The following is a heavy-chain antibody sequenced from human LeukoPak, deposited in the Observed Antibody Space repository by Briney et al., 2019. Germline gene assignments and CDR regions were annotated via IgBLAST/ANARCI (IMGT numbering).Heavy chain of an antibody. Sequence: GGSLRLSCAASGFTFSSYEMTWVRQPPGKGLEWVSSIFPSGGEIHYADSVRGRFTISRDNSKSILSLQMNSLRAEDTAIYYCATYRQVLLPFESWGQGTLVTVSS. V-gene: IGHV3-23*01. J-gene: IGHJ4*02. CDR3: ATYRQVLLPFES. CDR1: GFTFSSYE. D-gene: IGHD5-18*01. CDR2: IFPSGGEI.